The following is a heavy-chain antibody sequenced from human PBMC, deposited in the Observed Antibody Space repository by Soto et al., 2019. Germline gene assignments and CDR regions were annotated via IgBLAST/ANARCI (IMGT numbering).Heavy chain of an antibody. J-gene: IGHJ6*03. D-gene: IGHD2-2*01. CDR3: TRGSDVVVPASIVYFYMDV. CDR2: IRSKAYGGTT. V-gene: IGHV3-49*04. Sequence: GGSLRLSCTASGFTFGDYAMSWVRQAPGKGLEWVGFIRSKAYGGTTEYAASVKGRFTISRDDSKSIAYLQMNSLKTEDTVVYYCTRGSDVVVPASIVYFYMDVWGKGTTVPVS. CDR1: GFTFGDYA.